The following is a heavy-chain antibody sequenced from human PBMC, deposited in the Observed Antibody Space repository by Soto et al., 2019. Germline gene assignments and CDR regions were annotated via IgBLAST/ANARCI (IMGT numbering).Heavy chain of an antibody. CDR1: GGSISSYY. D-gene: IGHD6-13*01. V-gene: IGHV4-59*01. J-gene: IGHJ4*02. CDR2: IYYSGSA. CDR3: ARLTYSSRSANLDY. Sequence: SETLSLTCTVSGGSISSYYWSWIRQPPGKGLEWIGYIYYSGSANYNPSLKSRVTISVDTSKNQFSLKLSSVTAADTAVYYCARLTYSSRSANLDYWGQGTLVTVSS.